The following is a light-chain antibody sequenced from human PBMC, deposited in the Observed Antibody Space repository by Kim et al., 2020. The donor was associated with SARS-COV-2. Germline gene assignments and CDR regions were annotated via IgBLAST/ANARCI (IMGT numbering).Light chain of an antibody. CDR2: DVS. CDR3: TSYTTFSTLL. V-gene: IGLV2-14*03. Sequence: GQSITISCTGTTSDVSGYNFVSWYQQHPGKAPKLMIYDVSNRPSGVSNRFSGSKSGNTASLTVSELQTEDEAHYYCTSYTTFSTLLFGGGTQLTVL. CDR1: TSDVSGYNF. J-gene: IGLJ2*01.